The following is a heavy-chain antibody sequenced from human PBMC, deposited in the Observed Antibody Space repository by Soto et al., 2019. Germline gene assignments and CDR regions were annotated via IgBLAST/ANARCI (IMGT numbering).Heavy chain of an antibody. D-gene: IGHD6-25*01. Sequence: EVRLLESGGGLVQPGGSLRLSCAVSGFSLSSYTMGWVRQAPGKGLQWVGDINNRGGVPVYADSVRGRFTISRDNYRNTLFLQMNSLRVEDTAVYYCAKALRASAYDYWGQGTLVTVSS. CDR2: INNRGGVP. V-gene: IGHV3-23*01. J-gene: IGHJ4*02. CDR3: AKALRASAYDY. CDR1: GFSLSSYT.